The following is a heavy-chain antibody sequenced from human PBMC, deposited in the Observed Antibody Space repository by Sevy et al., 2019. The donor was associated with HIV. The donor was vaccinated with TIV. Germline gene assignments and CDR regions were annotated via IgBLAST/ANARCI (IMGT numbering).Heavy chain of an antibody. D-gene: IGHD5-12*01. J-gene: IGHJ4*02. CDR2: ISPNGGST. V-gene: IGHV3-23*01. CDR3: ASLPTPYGGYPYYFDY. Sequence: GGSLRLSCAASGLSFNTYVMSWVRQAPGKGLQWVSTISPNGGSTYYADSVKGRFTISRDNSKNTLYLQMNSLRAEDTAVYYCASLPTPYGGYPYYFDYWGQGTLVTVSS. CDR1: GLSFNTYV.